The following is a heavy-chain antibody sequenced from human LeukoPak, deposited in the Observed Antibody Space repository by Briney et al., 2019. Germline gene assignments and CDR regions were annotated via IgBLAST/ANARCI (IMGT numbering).Heavy chain of an antibody. CDR3: ARFHDSGRGHDY. V-gene: IGHV3-20*04. Sequence: PGGSLRLSCAASGFTFDDYGMSWVRQAPGKGLEWVSGINWNGGSTGYADSVKGRFTISRDNAKNSLYLQMNSVRAEDTAVYYCARFHDSGRGHDYWGQGTLVTVSS. CDR1: GFTFDDYG. CDR2: INWNGGST. J-gene: IGHJ4*02. D-gene: IGHD3-10*01.